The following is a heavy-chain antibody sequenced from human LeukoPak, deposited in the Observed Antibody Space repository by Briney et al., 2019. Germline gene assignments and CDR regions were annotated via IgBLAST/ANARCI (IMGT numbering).Heavy chain of an antibody. V-gene: IGHV3-23*01. Sequence: PGGSLRLSCAASGFTFSSSAMSWVRQAPGKGLEWVSSIGGSGDSTNHADSVKGRFSISRDNSKNTLYLQMNSLRAEDTAVYYCAKGPYSNSYYYRDVWEKGTTVTVSS. D-gene: IGHD4-11*01. CDR3: AKGPYSNSYYYRDV. J-gene: IGHJ6*03. CDR1: GFTFSSSA. CDR2: IGGSGDST.